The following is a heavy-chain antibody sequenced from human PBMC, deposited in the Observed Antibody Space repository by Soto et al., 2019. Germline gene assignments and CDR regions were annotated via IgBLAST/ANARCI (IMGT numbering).Heavy chain of an antibody. Sequence: QVQLVQSGAEVKKPGSSVKVSCKASGGTFSSYAISWVRQAPGQGLEWMGGIIPSFGKANYAQKFQGRVTITADEPTSTAYMELSSLRSEDTAVYYCARGLSIAAADDYWGQGTLVTVSS. V-gene: IGHV1-69*01. CDR1: GGTFSSYA. D-gene: IGHD6-13*01. J-gene: IGHJ4*02. CDR3: ARGLSIAAADDY. CDR2: IIPSFGKA.